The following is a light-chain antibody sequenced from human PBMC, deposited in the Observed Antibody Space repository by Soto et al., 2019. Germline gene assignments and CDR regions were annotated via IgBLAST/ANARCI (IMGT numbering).Light chain of an antibody. Sequence: DVQMTQSPSSLSASVGDRVTIACRASQGISNRLAWYQQKPGKVPKLLISAGSTLQSGVPSRFSGSGSGTDFTLTISSLQPEDVATYYCQNYNSAPPAGAFGGGTKVEIK. CDR3: QNYNSAPPAGA. CDR1: QGISNR. J-gene: IGKJ4*01. V-gene: IGKV1-27*01. CDR2: AGS.